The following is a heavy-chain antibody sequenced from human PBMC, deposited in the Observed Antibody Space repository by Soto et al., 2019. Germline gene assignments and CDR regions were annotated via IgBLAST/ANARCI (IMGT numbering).Heavy chain of an antibody. D-gene: IGHD6-19*01. CDR2: LLSSGVST. CDR3: AKVPTRQWLVTVWFDS. V-gene: IGHV3-23*01. CDR1: RFTFSNHA. Sequence: PGGSLRLSCAASRFTFSNHAMSWVRQAPGRGLEWVSTLLSSGVSTYYADSVKDRFAISREKSKSTLYLHLNSLRADDTAKYYCAKVPTRQWLVTVWFDSWGKGTLVSVSS. J-gene: IGHJ5*01.